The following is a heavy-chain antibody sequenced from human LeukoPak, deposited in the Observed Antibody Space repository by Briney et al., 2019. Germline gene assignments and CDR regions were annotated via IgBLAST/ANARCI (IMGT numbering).Heavy chain of an antibody. D-gene: IGHD4-17*01. V-gene: IGHV4-59*01. CDR2: IHYSGRS. CDR1: GGSISTYY. CDR3: ARGQTTVTTAAWYFDL. J-gene: IGHJ2*01. Sequence: SETLSLTCTVSGGSISTYYWSWIRQPPGKGLEWVGSIHYSGRSNSNPSLTGRLTISVDTSKNQFSLKLSSVTASDTAVYYCARGQTTVTTAAWYFDLWGRGTLVTVSS.